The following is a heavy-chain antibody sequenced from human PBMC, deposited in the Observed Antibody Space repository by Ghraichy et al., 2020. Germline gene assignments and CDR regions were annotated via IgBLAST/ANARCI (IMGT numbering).Heavy chain of an antibody. CDR2: INHSGST. J-gene: IGHJ4*02. CDR3: ARRPQWSGLAYDY. D-gene: IGHD3-3*01. Sequence: SETLSLTCAVYGGSFSGYYWSWIRQPPGKGLEWIGEINHSGSTNYNPSLKSRVTISVDTSKNQFSLKLSSVTAADTAVYYCARRPQWSGLAYDYWGQGTLVTVSS. V-gene: IGHV4-34*01. CDR1: GGSFSGYY.